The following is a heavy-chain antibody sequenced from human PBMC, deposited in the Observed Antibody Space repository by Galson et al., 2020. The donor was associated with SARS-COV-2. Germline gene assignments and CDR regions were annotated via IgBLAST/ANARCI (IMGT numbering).Heavy chain of an antibody. CDR2: IWYDGSNK. V-gene: IGHV3-33*01. D-gene: IGHD2-2*01. CDR1: GFTFSTYG. Sequence: GGSLRLSCAASGFTFSTYGMHWVRQAPGKGLEWVAVIWYDGSNKYYADSVKGRFTISRDNSKNTLYLQMNSLRAEDTAVYYCARGGSSSKFPKDYYYGMDVWGQGTTVTVSS. J-gene: IGHJ6*02. CDR3: ARGGSSSKFPKDYYYGMDV.